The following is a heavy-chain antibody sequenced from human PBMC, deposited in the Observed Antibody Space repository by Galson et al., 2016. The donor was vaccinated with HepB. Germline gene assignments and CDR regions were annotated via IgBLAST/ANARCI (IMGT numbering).Heavy chain of an antibody. CDR3: ARDPQHVVEEGFDY. J-gene: IGHJ4*02. V-gene: IGHV6-1*01. Sequence: CAISGDSVSSHSAVWNWIRQSPSRGLEWLGRTYYRSRWYNDYATSVKGRITINGDTSKNQFSLQLISVTPEDTAMYFCARDPQHVVEEGFDYWGQGTLVTVSS. CDR2: TYYRSRWYN. D-gene: IGHD2-21*01. CDR1: GDSVSSHSAV.